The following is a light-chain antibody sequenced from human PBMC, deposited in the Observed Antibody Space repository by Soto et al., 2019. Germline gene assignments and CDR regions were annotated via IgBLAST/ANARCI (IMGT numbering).Light chain of an antibody. V-gene: IGKV1-17*01. J-gene: IGKJ1*01. Sequence: DIQMTQSPSTLPASVGDRVTISCRTSQDIRNKLGWYQQKPGQAPKLLIFGASTLHSGVPSRFSGSGSGTRFTLTISSLQPDDFATYYCQHYNSYSEAFGQGTKVDIK. CDR1: QDIRNK. CDR2: GAS. CDR3: QHYNSYSEA.